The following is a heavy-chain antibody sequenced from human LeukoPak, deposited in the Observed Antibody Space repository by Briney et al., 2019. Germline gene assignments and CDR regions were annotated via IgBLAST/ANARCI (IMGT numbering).Heavy chain of an antibody. CDR1: GYTFTSYG. CDR3: ARDNLHFDSSGYYDY. D-gene: IGHD3-22*01. V-gene: IGHV1-18*01. CDR2: ISAYNGNT. Sequence: ASVKVSCKASGYTFTSYGISWVRQAPGQGLEWMGWISAYNGNTNYAQKLQGRVTMTTDTSTSTAYMELRSLRSDDTAVYYRARDNLHFDSSGYYDYWGQGTLVTVSS. J-gene: IGHJ4*02.